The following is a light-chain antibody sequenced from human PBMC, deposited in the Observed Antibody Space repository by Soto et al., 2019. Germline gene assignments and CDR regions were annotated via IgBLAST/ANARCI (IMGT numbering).Light chain of an antibody. Sequence: DIPMTQSPSSLSASVGDRVTITCRARQSISRWLAWYLQQPGKAPKLLIYEASSLESGVPSRFPGSGAGTECTLAISSLQPDDAATDFCQEYNSDSITFGQGTRLEIK. V-gene: IGKV1-5*03. J-gene: IGKJ5*01. CDR3: QEYNSDSIT. CDR2: EAS. CDR1: QSISRW.